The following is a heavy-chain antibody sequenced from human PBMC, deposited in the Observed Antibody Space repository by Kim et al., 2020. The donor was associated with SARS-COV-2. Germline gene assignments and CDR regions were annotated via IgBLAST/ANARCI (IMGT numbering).Heavy chain of an antibody. CDR1: GGTFGTYG. V-gene: IGHV1-69*13. D-gene: IGHD3-10*01. CDR2: IIPVFRRT. CDR3: ARSSARASYNWFDP. Sequence: SVKVSCKASGGTFGTYGLSWVRQAPGQGLEWMGGIIPVFRRTNYAEKFQGRLTITADESTSTTYMELSSLTSEDTAVYYCARSSARASYNWFDPWGHGT. J-gene: IGHJ5*02.